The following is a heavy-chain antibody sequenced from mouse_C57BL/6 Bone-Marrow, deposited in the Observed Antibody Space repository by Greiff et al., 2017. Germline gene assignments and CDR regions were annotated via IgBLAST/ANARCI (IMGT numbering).Heavy chain of an antibody. CDR2: ISSGGSYT. D-gene: IGHD1-1*01. CDR1: GFTFSSYG. J-gene: IGHJ1*03. Sequence: DVMLVESGGDLVKPGGSLKLSCAASGFTFSSYGMSWVRQTPDKRLEWVATISSGGSYTYYPDSVKGRFTISRDNAKNTLYLQMSSLKSEDTAMYYCARHGYYGSSYWYSDVWGTGTTVTVSS. CDR3: ARHGYYGSSYWYSDV. V-gene: IGHV5-6*02.